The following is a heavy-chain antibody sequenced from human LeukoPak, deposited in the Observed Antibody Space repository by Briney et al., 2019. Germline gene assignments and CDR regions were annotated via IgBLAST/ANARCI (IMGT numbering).Heavy chain of an antibody. V-gene: IGHV1-2*02. CDR3: AREPILKLGNLGYYYGMDV. J-gene: IGHJ6*02. Sequence: ASVKVSCKASGYTFTGYYMHWVRQAPGKGLEWMGWINPNSGGTNYAQKFQGRVTMTRDTSISTAYMELSRLRSDDTAVYYCAREPILKLGNLGYYYGMDVWGQGTTVTVSS. CDR1: GYTFTGYY. CDR2: INPNSGGT. D-gene: IGHD7-27*01.